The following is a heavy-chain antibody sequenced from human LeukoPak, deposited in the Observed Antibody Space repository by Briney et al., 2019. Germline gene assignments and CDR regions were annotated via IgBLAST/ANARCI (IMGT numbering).Heavy chain of an antibody. CDR2: IDWNGGST. V-gene: IGHV3-20*04. D-gene: IGHD3-3*01. CDR1: GFTFDDYA. J-gene: IGHJ4*02. Sequence: GGSLRLSCAASGFTFDDYAMNWVRQAPGKGLEWVSGIDWNGGSTYYRDSVKGRFTISRDNAKNSLYLQMNSLRAEDTALYYCARVKGSGYRNSIDYWGQGTLVTVSS. CDR3: ARVKGSGYRNSIDY.